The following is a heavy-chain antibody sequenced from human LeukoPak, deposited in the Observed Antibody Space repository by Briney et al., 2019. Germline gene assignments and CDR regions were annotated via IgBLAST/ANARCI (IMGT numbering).Heavy chain of an antibody. V-gene: IGHV3-7*01. Sequence: GGSLRLSCAASGFTFSRYWMSWVRQAPGKGLEWVANKKQDGSEKYYVDSVKGRFIISRDNAKSSLYLQMYSLRAEDKAVYYCARDLKSVLGWYYFDYWGQGTLVTVSS. CDR1: GFTFSRYW. J-gene: IGHJ4*02. CDR2: KKQDGSEK. D-gene: IGHD6-19*01. CDR3: ARDLKSVLGWYYFDY.